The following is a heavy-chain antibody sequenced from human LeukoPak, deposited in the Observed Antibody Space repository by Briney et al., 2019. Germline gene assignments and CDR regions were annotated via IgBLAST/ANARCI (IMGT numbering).Heavy chain of an antibody. CDR1: GFIFSRYA. CDR2: ISYDGSNK. CDR3: ARDTGYYGSWSAVDI. D-gene: IGHD3-10*01. V-gene: IGHV3-30*04. J-gene: IGHJ3*02. Sequence: GRSLRLSCAASGFIFSRYAMHWVRQAPGKGLEWVAVISYDGSNKYYADSVNGRFTISRDNSKNTRYLDMNTLRAEDTAVYYGARDTGYYGSWSAVDIWGQGTMVTVSS.